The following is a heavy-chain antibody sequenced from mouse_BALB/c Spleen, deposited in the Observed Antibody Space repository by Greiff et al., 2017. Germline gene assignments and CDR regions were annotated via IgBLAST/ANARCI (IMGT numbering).Heavy chain of an antibody. Sequence: VHVKQSGPELEKPGASVKISCKASGYSFTGYNMNWVKQSNGKSLEWIGNIDPYYGGTSYNQKFKGKATLTVDKSSSTAYMQLKSLTSEDSAVYYCARRGGSSWYYARDYWGQGTSVTVSS. J-gene: IGHJ4*01. CDR2: IDPYYGGT. V-gene: IGHV1-39*01. D-gene: IGHD1-1*01. CDR1: GYSFTGYN. CDR3: ARRGGSSWYYARDY.